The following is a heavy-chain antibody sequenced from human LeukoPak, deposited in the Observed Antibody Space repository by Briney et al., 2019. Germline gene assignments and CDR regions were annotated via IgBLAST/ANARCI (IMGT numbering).Heavy chain of an antibody. D-gene: IGHD3-16*01. CDR2: INSDGSST. CDR1: GFTFSSYW. J-gene: IGHJ5*02. V-gene: IGHV3-74*01. CDR3: ARDYDYVWGSSIMPFWFPRGVGDS. Sequence: GSLRLSCAASGFTFSSYWMHWVRQAPGKGLVWVSRINSDGSSTSYADSVKGRFTISRDNAKNTLYLQMNSLRAEDTAVYYCARDYDYVWGSSIMPFWFPRGVGDSWGQGTLVTVSS.